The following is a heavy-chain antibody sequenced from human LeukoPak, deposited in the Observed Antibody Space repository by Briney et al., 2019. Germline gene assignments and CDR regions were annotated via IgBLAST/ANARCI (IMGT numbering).Heavy chain of an antibody. CDR3: ARVAAWDSSGYLFDY. CDR2: SNSDGSST. Sequence: GGSLRLSCAASGLSFSTAWMGWVRQAPGKGLVWVSRSNSDGSSTSYADSVKGRFTISRENAKNTLYLQMNSLRAEDTAVYYCARVAAWDSSGYLFDYWGQGTLVTVSS. V-gene: IGHV3-74*01. CDR1: GLSFSTAW. D-gene: IGHD3-22*01. J-gene: IGHJ4*02.